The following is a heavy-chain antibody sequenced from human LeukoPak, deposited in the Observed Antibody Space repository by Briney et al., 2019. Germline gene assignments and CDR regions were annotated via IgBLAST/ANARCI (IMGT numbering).Heavy chain of an antibody. V-gene: IGHV3-23*01. D-gene: IGHD6-13*01. CDR3: AKGGSSWSYYFDY. CDR2: ISASAGTT. CDR1: GFTFSSYA. J-gene: IGHJ4*02. Sequence: SGGSLRLSCAASGFTFSSYAMSWVRQAPGKGLEWVSAISASAGTTYYADSVKGRFTISRDNSKNTLYLQMNSLRSDDTALYYCAKGGSSWSYYFDYWGQGTLVTVSS.